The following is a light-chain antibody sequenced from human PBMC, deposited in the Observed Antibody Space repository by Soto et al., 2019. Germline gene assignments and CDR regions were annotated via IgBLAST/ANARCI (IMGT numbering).Light chain of an antibody. CDR2: SAS. J-gene: IGKJ2*01. CDR1: QTVASNY. CDR3: QQFRTPPMYT. V-gene: IGKV3-20*01. Sequence: ESVLTQSPGTLSLSQGERATLSCRASQTVASNYLAWYQQKPGQAPRLLIYSASSRATGIPDRFSGSGSGTDFTLTISRLEPEDSAVYCCQQFRTPPMYTFGQGIKLEIK.